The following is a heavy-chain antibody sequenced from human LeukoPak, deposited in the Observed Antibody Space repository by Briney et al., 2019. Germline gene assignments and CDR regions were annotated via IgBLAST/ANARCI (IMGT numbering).Heavy chain of an antibody. Sequence: GGSLRLSCAASGFTFDDYGMSWVRQAPGKGLEWVSGINWNGGSTGYADSVRGRFTISRDNSKNTLYLQMNSLRAEDTAVYYCAKERVYYDSTPLDYWGQGTLVTVSS. D-gene: IGHD3-22*01. V-gene: IGHV3-20*04. CDR2: INWNGGST. CDR3: AKERVYYDSTPLDY. CDR1: GFTFDDYG. J-gene: IGHJ4*02.